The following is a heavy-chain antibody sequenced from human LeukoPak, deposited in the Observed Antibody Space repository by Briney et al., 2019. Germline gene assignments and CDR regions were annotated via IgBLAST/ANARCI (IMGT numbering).Heavy chain of an antibody. J-gene: IGHJ4*02. CDR1: GFTFSTYW. CDR3: ARDRGDFWSGYFDY. D-gene: IGHD3-3*01. CDR2: MRQDGSEK. V-gene: IGHV3-7*01. Sequence: QPGGSLRLSCAASGFTFSTYWMSWVRQAPGKGLEWVADMRQDGSEKYYVDSVKGRFTISRDNGKNSLYLQMNSLRVEDTAVYYCARDRGDFWSGYFDYWGQGTLATVSS.